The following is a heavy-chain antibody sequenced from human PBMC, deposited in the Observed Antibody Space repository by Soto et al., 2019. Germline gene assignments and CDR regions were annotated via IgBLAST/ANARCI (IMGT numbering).Heavy chain of an antibody. CDR2: ISSSSSYI. J-gene: IGHJ6*03. D-gene: IGHD2-2*01. Sequence: GGSLRLSCAASGFTFSSYSMNWVRQAPGKGLEWVSSISSSSSYIYYADSVKGRFTISRDNAKNSLYLQMNSLRAEDTAVYYCASGPAANYYYYMDVWGKGTTVTVSS. CDR3: ASGPAANYYYYMDV. CDR1: GFTFSSYS. V-gene: IGHV3-21*01.